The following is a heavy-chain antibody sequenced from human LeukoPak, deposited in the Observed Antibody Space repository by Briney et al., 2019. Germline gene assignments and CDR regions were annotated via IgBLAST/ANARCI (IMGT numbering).Heavy chain of an antibody. CDR1: GYTFTDYY. CDR3: ARDRSSSGWIDAFDI. CDR2: INPNSGGT. J-gene: IGHJ3*02. Sequence: ASVKVSCKASGYTFTDYYMYWVRQARGQGLEWMGWINPNSGGTNYVQKLQGRVTMTTDTSTSTAYMELRSLRSDDTAVYYCARDRSSSGWIDAFDIWGQGTMVTVSS. V-gene: IGHV1-2*02. D-gene: IGHD6-19*01.